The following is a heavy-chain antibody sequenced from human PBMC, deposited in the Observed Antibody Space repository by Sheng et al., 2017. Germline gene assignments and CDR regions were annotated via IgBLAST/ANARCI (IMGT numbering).Heavy chain of an antibody. CDR2: VSYDGNKK. D-gene: IGHD1-26*01. CDR1: GFIFSDYG. CDR3: AKVGIVELPYITWTP. Sequence: QVQLVESGGGVVQPGRSLRLSCSVSGFIFSDYGMHWVRQTPGKGLEWVAVVSYDGNKKYYADSVKGRFTISRDNSDNTLYLQMDSLNPEDTAVYYCAKVGIVELPYITWTPWGLGTLVTVSS. V-gene: IGHV3-30*18. J-gene: IGHJ4*02.